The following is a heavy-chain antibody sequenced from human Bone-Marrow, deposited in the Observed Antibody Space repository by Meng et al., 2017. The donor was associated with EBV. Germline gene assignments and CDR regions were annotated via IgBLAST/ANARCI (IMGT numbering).Heavy chain of an antibody. CDR2: IYYSGGT. J-gene: IGHJ4*02. D-gene: IGHD1-26*01. Sequence: QLQLQEAGPGLVKPSETLSLTCTVSGGSISSSSYYWGWIRQPPGKGLEWIGSIYYSGGTYYNPSLKSRVTISVDTSKNQFSLKLSSVTAADTAVYYCAREQVGATRPFDYWGQGTLVTVSS. CDR3: AREQVGATRPFDY. CDR1: GGSISSSSYY. V-gene: IGHV4-39*07.